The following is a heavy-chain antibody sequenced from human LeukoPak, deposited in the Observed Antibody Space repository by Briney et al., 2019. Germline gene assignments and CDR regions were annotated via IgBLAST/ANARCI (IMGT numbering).Heavy chain of an antibody. V-gene: IGHV4-34*01. J-gene: IGHJ6*02. D-gene: IGHD2-15*01. CDR2: INHSGST. CDR3: ARGSGYCSGGSCYSVARYYYYGMDV. CDR1: GGSFSGYY. Sequence: PSETLSLTCAVYGGSFSGYYWSWIRQPPGKGLEWNGEINHSGSTNYNPSLKSRVTISVDTSKNQFSLKLSSVTAADTAVYYCARGSGYCSGGSCYSVARYYYYGMDVWGQGTTVTVSS.